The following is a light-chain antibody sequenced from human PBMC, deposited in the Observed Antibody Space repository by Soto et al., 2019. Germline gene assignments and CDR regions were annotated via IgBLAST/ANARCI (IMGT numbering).Light chain of an antibody. V-gene: IGKV3-11*01. J-gene: IGKJ4*01. CDR2: DAS. CDR1: QTIGNY. CDR3: QESRDWPLF. Sequence: IVLTQSPATLSLSPGERATLSCRASQTIGNYLAWYQQKPGQAPRLLIFDASNRATDIPDRFSGSGSGTDICLNTSSLETEDFAVYYCQESRDWPLFLGGGTTMDIK.